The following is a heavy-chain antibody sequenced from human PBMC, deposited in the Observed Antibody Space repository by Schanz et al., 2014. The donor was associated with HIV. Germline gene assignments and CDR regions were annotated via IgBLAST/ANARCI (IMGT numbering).Heavy chain of an antibody. Sequence: QVQLVQSGAEVKEPGASVKVSCKPYGHIFTGYYIHWVRQAPGQGLEWMGWINPNSGGTNYAQKFQGRVPLTRDTSISTAYMELSSLRSEDTAVYFCARQWFNWLDPWGQGAQVIVSS. D-gene: IGHD3-22*01. CDR2: INPNSGGT. CDR1: GHIFTGYY. J-gene: IGHJ5*02. V-gene: IGHV1-2*02. CDR3: ARQWFNWLDP.